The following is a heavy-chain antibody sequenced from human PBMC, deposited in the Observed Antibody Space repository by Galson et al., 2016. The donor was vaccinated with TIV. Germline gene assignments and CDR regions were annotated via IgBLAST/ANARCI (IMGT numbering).Heavy chain of an antibody. CDR3: VKEPFSTVLYGFDD. CDR1: GFKFTDFA. V-gene: IGHV3-23*01. CDR2: ITGSGGRT. J-gene: IGHJ3*01. D-gene: IGHD2/OR15-2a*01. Sequence: SLRLSCAASGFKFTDFAMDWVRQPPGKGREWVSGITGSGGRTDYGVSVKGRFIVSRDNSKKTLYLQLNSLTADDTAVYYCVKEPFSTVLYGFDDWGQGTMVTVSS.